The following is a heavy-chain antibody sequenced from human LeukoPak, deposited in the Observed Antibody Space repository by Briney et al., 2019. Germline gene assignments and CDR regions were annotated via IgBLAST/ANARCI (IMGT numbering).Heavy chain of an antibody. CDR3: AKDSSGYYNFDY. V-gene: IGHV3-30*02. CDR1: GFTFSSYG. J-gene: IGHJ4*02. Sequence: PGGSLRLFCAAPGFTFSSYGMHWVRQAPGKGLEWVAFIRYDGSNKYYADSVKGRFTISRDNSKNTLYLQMNSLRAEDTAVYYCAKDSSGYYNFDYWGQGTLVTVSS. CDR2: IRYDGSNK. D-gene: IGHD3-22*01.